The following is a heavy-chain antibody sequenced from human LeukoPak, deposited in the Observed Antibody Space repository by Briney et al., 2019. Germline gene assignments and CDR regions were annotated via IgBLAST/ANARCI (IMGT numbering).Heavy chain of an antibody. Sequence: ETLSLTCAVYGGSFSGYYWSWVRQGPGKGLEWVGRVKSNTDGGTADYAAPVKGRFTISRDDSKNTLYMQMNSLKTEDTAEYYCTTLTGPFDFWGQGTLVTVSS. V-gene: IGHV3-15*01. CDR2: VKSNTDGGTA. CDR1: GGSFSGYY. D-gene: IGHD1-20*01. J-gene: IGHJ4*02. CDR3: TTLTGPFDF.